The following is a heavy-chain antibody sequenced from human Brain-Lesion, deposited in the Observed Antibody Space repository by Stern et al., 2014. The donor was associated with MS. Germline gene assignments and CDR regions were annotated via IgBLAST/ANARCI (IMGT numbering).Heavy chain of an antibody. J-gene: IGHJ6*02. Sequence: QLQLQESGPGLVKPSQTLSLSCTVSGGSISSGGYYWSWIRQPAGKGLEWIGRIFNSGSTSYNPSLKSRVTISIDTSKNQVSPRLNSMTAADTAVYYCARGRVVPGFQYYATDVWGQGTTVIVSS. CDR1: GGSISSGGYY. CDR2: IFNSGST. D-gene: IGHD2-2*01. V-gene: IGHV4-61*02. CDR3: ARGRVVPGFQYYATDV.